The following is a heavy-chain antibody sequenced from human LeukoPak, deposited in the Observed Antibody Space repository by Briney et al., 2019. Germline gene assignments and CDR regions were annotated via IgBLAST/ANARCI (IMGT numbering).Heavy chain of an antibody. D-gene: IGHD3-22*01. V-gene: IGHV4-31*03. J-gene: IGHJ3*02. Sequence: PSQTLSLTCTASGGSISSGGYYWSWIRQHPGKGLEWIGYIYYSGSTYYNPSLKSRVTISVDTSKNQFSLKLSSVTAADTAVYYCARLSPPHYDSSGYYYVGAFDIWGQGTMVTVSS. CDR2: IYYSGST. CDR1: GGSISSGGYY. CDR3: ARLSPPHYDSSGYYYVGAFDI.